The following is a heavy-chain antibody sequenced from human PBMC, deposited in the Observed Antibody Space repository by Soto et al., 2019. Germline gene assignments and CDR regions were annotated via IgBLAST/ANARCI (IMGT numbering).Heavy chain of an antibody. J-gene: IGHJ4*02. V-gene: IGHV3-7*01. D-gene: IGHD3-10*01. Sequence: EVQLVESGGGLVQPGGSLRLCCAASGFTFSSYWMSWVRQAPGKGLEWVANIKLDGSEKYYVDSVKGRFTISRDNAKNSLYLQMNSLRAEDTAVYYCARDGKYYGSGSLNYWGQGTLVTVSS. CDR1: GFTFSSYW. CDR2: IKLDGSEK. CDR3: ARDGKYYGSGSLNY.